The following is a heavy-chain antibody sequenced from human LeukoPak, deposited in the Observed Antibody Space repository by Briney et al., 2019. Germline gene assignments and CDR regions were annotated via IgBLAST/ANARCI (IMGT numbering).Heavy chain of an antibody. CDR2: ISPNRGDT. CDR1: GYSFSGFF. J-gene: IGHJ5*02. Sequence: ASVKVSCKASGYSFSGFFIHWVRQAPGQGLEWMGWISPNRGDTNYAQKFKGRVTMTTDTSFNTIYMQLSSLRLDDTAVYFCARGSVLGTSSWFDPWGQGTLVTVSS. D-gene: IGHD6-19*01. V-gene: IGHV1-2*02. CDR3: ARGSVLGTSSWFDP.